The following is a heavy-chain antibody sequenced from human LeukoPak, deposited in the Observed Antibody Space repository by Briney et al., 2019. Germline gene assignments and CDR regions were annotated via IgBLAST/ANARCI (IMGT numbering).Heavy chain of an antibody. CDR2: IIPIFGTA. Sequence: SVKVSCKASGGTFSSYAISWVRQAPGQGLEWMGGIIPIFGTANYAQKFQGRVTITADESTSTAYMELSSLRSEDTAVYYCARVCRHRTAAGTSCIDYWGQGTLVTVSS. J-gene: IGHJ4*02. CDR3: ARVCRHRTAAGTSCIDY. V-gene: IGHV1-69*13. CDR1: GGTFSSYA. D-gene: IGHD6-13*01.